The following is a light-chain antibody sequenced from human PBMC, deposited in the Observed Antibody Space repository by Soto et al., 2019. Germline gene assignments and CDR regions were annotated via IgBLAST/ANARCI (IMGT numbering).Light chain of an antibody. CDR1: QTISNW. CDR2: KAS. J-gene: IGKJ2*01. V-gene: IGKV1-5*03. CDR3: QHYNTYPYT. Sequence: DIQMTQSPSTLYASVGDRVTITCRASQTISNWLAWYQQRPGKAPNLLIYKASTLESGVSSRFSGRGSGTEFTLTISSLQPDDFATYYCQHYNTYPYTFGQGTKLEIK.